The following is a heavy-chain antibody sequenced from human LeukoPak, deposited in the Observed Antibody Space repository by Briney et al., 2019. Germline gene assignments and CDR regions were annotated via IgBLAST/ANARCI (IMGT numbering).Heavy chain of an antibody. J-gene: IGHJ4*02. CDR3: ATDRGWRTSGYYLYYYEY. CDR2: IKHDGSEK. CDR1: GFIFTNYF. Sequence: WGSLRLSCAAPGFIFTNYFMSWVRQAPGKGLEWVASIKHDGSEKYYVDSVRGRFTISRDNTMNSLYLQMSSLRAEDTAVYYCATDRGWRTSGYYLYYYEYWGQGTLVTYSS. D-gene: IGHD3-3*01. V-gene: IGHV3-7*01.